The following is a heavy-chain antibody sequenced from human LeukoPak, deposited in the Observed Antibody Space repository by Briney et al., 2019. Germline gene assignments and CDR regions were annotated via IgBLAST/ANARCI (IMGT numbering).Heavy chain of an antibody. CDR1: GFTFSNYW. CDR3: ARDYGGSSPFDY. J-gene: IGHJ4*02. Sequence: GGSLRLSCAASGFTFSNYWMSWVRQAPGKGLEWVANIKEDGSDKYHVDSVKGRFTISRDNAKNSLYLHMNSLRAEDTAVYYCARDYGGSSPFDYWGQGTLVTVSS. D-gene: IGHD4-23*01. CDR2: IKEDGSDK. V-gene: IGHV3-7*01.